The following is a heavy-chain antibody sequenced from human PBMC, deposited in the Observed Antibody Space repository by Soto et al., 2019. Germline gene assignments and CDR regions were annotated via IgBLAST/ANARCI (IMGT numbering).Heavy chain of an antibody. CDR3: AKAGYSGYDWGGYYYYYGMDV. D-gene: IGHD5-12*01. J-gene: IGHJ6*02. CDR2: ISYDGSNK. CDR1: GFTFSSYG. Sequence: GGSLRLSCAASGFTFSSYGMHWVRQAPGKGLEWVAVISYDGSNKYYADSVKGRFTISRDNSKNTLYLQMNSLRAEDTAVYYCAKAGYSGYDWGGYYYYYGMDVWGQGTRVTVSS. V-gene: IGHV3-30*18.